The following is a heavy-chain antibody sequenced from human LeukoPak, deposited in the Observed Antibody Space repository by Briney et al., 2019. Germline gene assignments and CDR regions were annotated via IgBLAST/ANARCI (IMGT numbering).Heavy chain of an antibody. D-gene: IGHD3-22*01. J-gene: IGHJ4*02. CDR3: AVRPTYYYDSSGYYY. Sequence: PGGSLRLSCAASGFTFSSYWMSWVRQAPGKGLEWVANIKQDGSEKYYVDSEKGRFTISRDNAKNSLYLQMNSLRAEDTAVYYCAVRPTYYYDSSGYYYWGQGTLVTVSS. CDR1: GFTFSSYW. CDR2: IKQDGSEK. V-gene: IGHV3-7*01.